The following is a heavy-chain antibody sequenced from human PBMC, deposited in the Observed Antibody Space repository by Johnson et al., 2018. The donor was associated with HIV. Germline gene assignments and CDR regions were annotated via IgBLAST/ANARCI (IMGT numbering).Heavy chain of an antibody. Sequence: VPLVESGGGVVRPGGSLKLSCTISGFTSDDYGMSWVRQIPGKGLDWVAGIHWDGGTVGYADSVKGRFTISRDNAKDSLYLHMTSLKAEDTALSYCARDSMGFNWNQFEAFDIWGQGTMVTVSS. CDR1: GFTSDDYG. V-gene: IGHV3-20*04. J-gene: IGHJ3*02. D-gene: IGHD1-20*01. CDR3: ARDSMGFNWNQFEAFDI. CDR2: IHWDGGTV.